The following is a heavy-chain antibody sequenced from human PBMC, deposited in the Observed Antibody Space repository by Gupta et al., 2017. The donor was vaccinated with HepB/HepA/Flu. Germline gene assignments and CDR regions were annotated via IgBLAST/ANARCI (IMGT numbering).Heavy chain of an antibody. Sequence: EVQLVESGGGLIQPGRSLRLSCAASGFNFDDYAMHLVRQAPGKGLEWVSGISWNSNNIRYADSVRGRFTISRDNAKNSLYLQLNSLRAEDTALYYCVKDFYSSGSEGWFDPWGQGTLVTVFS. J-gene: IGHJ5*02. D-gene: IGHD6-19*01. CDR2: ISWNSNNI. V-gene: IGHV3-9*01. CDR3: VKDFYSSGSEGWFDP. CDR1: GFNFDDYA.